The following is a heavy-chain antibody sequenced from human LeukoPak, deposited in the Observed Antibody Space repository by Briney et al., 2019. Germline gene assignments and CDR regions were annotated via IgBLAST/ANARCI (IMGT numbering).Heavy chain of an antibody. Sequence: ASVKVSCKASGYTFTSYGFSWVRQAPGQGLEWMGWISVYTGNTNYAQKFQDRVTLTTDTSTTTAYMELRSLRSADTAVYYCATASSSVITMIVFWGQGTLVTVSS. CDR3: ATASSSVITMIVF. D-gene: IGHD3-22*01. J-gene: IGHJ4*02. CDR1: GYTFTSYG. V-gene: IGHV1-18*01. CDR2: ISVYTGNT.